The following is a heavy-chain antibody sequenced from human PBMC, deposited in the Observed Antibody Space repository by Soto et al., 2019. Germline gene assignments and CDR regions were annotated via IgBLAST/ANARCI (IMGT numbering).Heavy chain of an antibody. D-gene: IGHD3-3*01. V-gene: IGHV1-8*01. Sequence: ASVKVSCKASGYTFTSYGINWVRQATGQGLEWMGWMNPNSGNTGYAQKFQGRVTMTRNTSISTAYMELSSLRSEDTAVYYCARGLRITIFGVVNFRFDPWGQGTLVTVSS. CDR1: GYTFTSYG. CDR3: ARGLRITIFGVVNFRFDP. J-gene: IGHJ5*02. CDR2: MNPNSGNT.